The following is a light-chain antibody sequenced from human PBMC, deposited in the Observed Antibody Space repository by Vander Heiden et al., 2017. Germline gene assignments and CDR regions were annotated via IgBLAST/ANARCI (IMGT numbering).Light chain of an antibody. CDR3: QQSDSTPDT. CDR1: QSISSY. J-gene: IGKJ2*01. V-gene: IGKV1-39*01. Sequence: SPSSLSASVGDRVTMTCRASQSISSYLNWYQQKPGKVPKLLIYAASSLQSGVPSRFSGSGSGTDFTLTISRLQPEDFATYYCQQSDSTPDTFGQGTKLEIK. CDR2: AAS.